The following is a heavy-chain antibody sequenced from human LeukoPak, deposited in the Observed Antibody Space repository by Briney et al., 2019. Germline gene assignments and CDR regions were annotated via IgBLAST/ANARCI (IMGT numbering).Heavy chain of an antibody. Sequence: GESLKISCKGSGYSSTSYWIGWVRQMPGKGLEWMGIIYPGDSDTRYSPSFQGQVTISADKSISTAYLQWSSLKASDTAMYYCARNYRDSSGYAYYYYYGMDVWGQGTTVTVSS. J-gene: IGHJ6*02. CDR3: ARNYRDSSGYAYYYYYGMDV. V-gene: IGHV5-51*01. D-gene: IGHD3-22*01. CDR2: IYPGDSDT. CDR1: GYSSTSYW.